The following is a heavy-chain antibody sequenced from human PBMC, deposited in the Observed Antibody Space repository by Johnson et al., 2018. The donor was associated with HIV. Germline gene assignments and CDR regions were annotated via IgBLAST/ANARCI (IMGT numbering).Heavy chain of an antibody. Sequence: VQLVESGGGLVQVGGSLRLSCAASGFTFSSYWMSWVRQAPGKGLEWVANIKQDGSEKYYVDSVKGRFTISRDNAKNSLYLQMNSLRAEDTAVYYCARAREVYYLDAFDIWGQGTMVTVSS. CDR3: ARAREVYYLDAFDI. CDR1: GFTFSSYW. J-gene: IGHJ3*02. D-gene: IGHD3-22*01. CDR2: IKQDGSEK. V-gene: IGHV3-7*01.